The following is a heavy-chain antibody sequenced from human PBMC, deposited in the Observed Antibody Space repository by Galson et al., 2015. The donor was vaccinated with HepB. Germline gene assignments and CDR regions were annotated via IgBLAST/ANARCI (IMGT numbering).Heavy chain of an antibody. CDR2: INPNSGGT. Sequence: SVKVSCKASGYTFTGYYMHWVRQAPGQGLEWMGRINPNSGGTNYAQKFQGRVTMTRDTSISTAYMELSRLRSDDTAVYYCARVRLGYGEDQFFDYWGQGTLVTVAS. J-gene: IGHJ4*02. CDR1: GYTFTGYY. CDR3: ARVRLGYGEDQFFDY. V-gene: IGHV1-2*06. D-gene: IGHD4-17*01.